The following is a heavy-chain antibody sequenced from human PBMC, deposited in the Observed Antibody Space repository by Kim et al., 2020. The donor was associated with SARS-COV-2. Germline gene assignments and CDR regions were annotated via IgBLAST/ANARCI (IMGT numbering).Heavy chain of an antibody. CDR1: GFTFSSYA. Sequence: GGSLRLSCAASGFTFSSYAMHWVRQAPGKGLEWVAVISYDGSNKYYADSVKGRFTISRDNSKNTLYLQMNSLRAEDTAVYYCARAPRFAELLSPYYYYGMDVWGQGTTVTVSS. J-gene: IGHJ6*02. V-gene: IGHV3-30*04. CDR3: ARAPRFAELLSPYYYYGMDV. CDR2: ISYDGSNK. D-gene: IGHD3-10*01.